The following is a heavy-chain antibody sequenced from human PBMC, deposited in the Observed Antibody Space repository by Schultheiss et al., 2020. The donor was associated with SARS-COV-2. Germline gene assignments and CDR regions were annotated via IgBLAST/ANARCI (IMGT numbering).Heavy chain of an antibody. CDR1: GFTFSSYG. J-gene: IGHJ3*01. D-gene: IGHD6-19*01. Sequence: GGSLRLSCAASGFTFSSYGIHWVRQAPGKGLEWISYISGSGDTMYYADSVRGRFTISRDNAKNSLYLQMNSLRAEDTAVYYCVRNKTSKSRGTFDVWGQGTVVTVSS. CDR3: VRNKTSKSRGTFDV. CDR2: ISGSGDTM. V-gene: IGHV3-48*03.